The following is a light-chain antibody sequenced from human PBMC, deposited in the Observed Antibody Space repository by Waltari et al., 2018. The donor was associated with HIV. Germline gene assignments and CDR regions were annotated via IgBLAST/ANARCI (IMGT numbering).Light chain of an antibody. J-gene: IGKJ4*01. CDR1: RSILFTSNNKNY. CDR2: WAS. CDR3: QQYFSTPFT. V-gene: IGKV4-1*01. Sequence: DIVMTQSPDSLALSLGERATINCKSSRSILFTSNNKNYLAWYQQKPGQPPKLLIYWASTRESGVPDRFSGSGYGTDFTLTISSLQTEDVAVYYCQQYFSTPFTFGGGTKVEIE.